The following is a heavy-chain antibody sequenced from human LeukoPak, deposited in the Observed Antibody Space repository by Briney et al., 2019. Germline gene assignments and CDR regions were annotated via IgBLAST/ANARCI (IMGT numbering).Heavy chain of an antibody. V-gene: IGHV3-23*01. CDR3: ARENYYDSSGYYNY. J-gene: IGHJ4*02. CDR2: ISGSGGST. Sequence: GGSLRLSCAASGFTFSSYAMSWVRQAPGKGLEWVSAISGSGGSTYYAASVKGRFTISRDNSKNTLYLQMNSLRAEDTAIYYCARENYYDSSGYYNYWGQGTLVTVSS. CDR1: GFTFSSYA. D-gene: IGHD3-22*01.